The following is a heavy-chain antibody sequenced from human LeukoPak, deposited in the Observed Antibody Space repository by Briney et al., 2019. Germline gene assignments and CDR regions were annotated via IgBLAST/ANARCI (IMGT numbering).Heavy chain of an antibody. CDR1: GFTFSSYW. CDR2: IKQDGSEK. Sequence: RPGGSLRLSCVGSGFTFSSYWMSWVRQAPGKGLEWVANIKQDGSEKYYVDSVKGRFTISRDNAKNSLYLQMNSLRAEDTAVYYCAKIVGATGEDNWFDPWGQGTLVTVSS. V-gene: IGHV3-7*03. CDR3: AKIVGATGEDNWFDP. J-gene: IGHJ5*02. D-gene: IGHD1-26*01.